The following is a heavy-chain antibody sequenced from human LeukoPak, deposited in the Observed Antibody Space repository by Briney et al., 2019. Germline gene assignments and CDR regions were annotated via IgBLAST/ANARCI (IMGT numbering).Heavy chain of an antibody. J-gene: IGHJ4*02. CDR3: ARDPPFSSGWSQNFFDY. CDR2: ISYDGGNI. Sequence: PGRSLRLSCAPSGFTFNNYAMHWVRQAPGKGLEWVALISYDGGNINYADSVKGRFTISRDNSENKLYLQMNSLRPEDTAVYYCARDPPFSSGWSQNFFDYWGQGTLVTVSS. CDR1: GFTFNNYA. V-gene: IGHV3-30-3*01. D-gene: IGHD6-19*01.